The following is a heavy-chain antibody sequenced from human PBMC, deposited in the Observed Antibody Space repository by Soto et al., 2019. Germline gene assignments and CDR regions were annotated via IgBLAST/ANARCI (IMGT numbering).Heavy chain of an antibody. CDR2: IVVGSGNT. CDR1: GFTFTHSA. Sequence: SVKVSCKASGFTFTHSAMQWVRQARGQSLEWIGWIVVGSGNTNYAPKFQERVIITWDMSTFTAYMELSSLRSENPAVHYFAEEYNYGGIDRGGGIAWGQEPLVPVS. D-gene: IGHD2-21*01. CDR3: AEEYNYGGIDRGGGIA. J-gene: IGHJ5*02. V-gene: IGHV1-58*02.